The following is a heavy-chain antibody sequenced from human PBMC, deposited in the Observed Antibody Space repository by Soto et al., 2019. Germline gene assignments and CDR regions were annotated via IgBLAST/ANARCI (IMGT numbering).Heavy chain of an antibody. Sequence: SETRCLTCSVSGSSINRSGYYWGWIRQPPGKGLEWIGSMFYGVSTYYNPSLKSRVTVSVDTSKNQFSLNLRSVTAADTAVYYCARLPSRHLVDYWGQGTLVT. D-gene: IGHD3-3*02. CDR3: ARLPSRHLVDY. CDR1: GSSINRSGYY. V-gene: IGHV4-39*01. J-gene: IGHJ4*02. CDR2: MFYGVST.